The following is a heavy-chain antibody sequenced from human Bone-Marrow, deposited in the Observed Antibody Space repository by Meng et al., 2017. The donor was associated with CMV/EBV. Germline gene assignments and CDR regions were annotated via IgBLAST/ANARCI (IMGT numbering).Heavy chain of an antibody. CDR1: GFTFTNYW. CDR3: GRERRGLGDD. J-gene: IGHJ4*02. Sequence: GGSLRLSCAASGFTFTNYWMVWVRQAPGKGLVWVSRVKPDGSGITYGDSVKGRFTISRDNAKNTVYLQMNSLRVEDTAVYYCGRERRGLGDDWGQGKEVNVSS. CDR2: VKPDGSGI. V-gene: IGHV3-74*01. D-gene: IGHD3-10*01.